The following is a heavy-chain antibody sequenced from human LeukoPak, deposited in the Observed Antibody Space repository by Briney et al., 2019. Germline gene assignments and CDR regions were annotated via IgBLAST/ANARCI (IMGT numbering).Heavy chain of an antibody. V-gene: IGHV4-59*01. J-gene: IGHJ4*02. CDR2: GYYSGDT. CDR3: VSYSRVPGTYHLPY. CDR1: GGSISSYY. D-gene: IGHD1-1*01. Sequence: PSETLSLTCTVSGGSISSYYWTWIRQSPGKGLEWIGYGYYSGDTNYNPSLKSRVTISVDTSKNQFSLILTSVTAADTAVYYCVSYSRVPGTYHLPYWGQGTLVTVSS.